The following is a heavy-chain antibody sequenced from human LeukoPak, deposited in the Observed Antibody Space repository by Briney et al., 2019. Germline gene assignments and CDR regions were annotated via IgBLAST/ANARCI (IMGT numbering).Heavy chain of an antibody. D-gene: IGHD6-13*01. J-gene: IGHJ4*02. CDR1: GYSFTSYW. CDR2: IDPSDSYT. V-gene: IGHV5-10-1*01. CDR3: ARARAAGGRWSDLDY. Sequence: PGESLKISCKGSGYSFTSYWISWVRQMRGKGLEWMGRIDPSDSYTNYSPSFQGHVPISADKSISTAYLQWSSLKASDTAMYYCARARAAGGRWSDLDYWGQGTLVTVSS.